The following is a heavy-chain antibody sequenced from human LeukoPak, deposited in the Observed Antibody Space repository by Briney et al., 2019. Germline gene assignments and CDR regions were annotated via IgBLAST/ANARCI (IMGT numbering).Heavy chain of an antibody. Sequence: PGGSLRLSCAASGFTFSNYGMHWVRQAPGKGLEWVAVISYDGSNKYYADSVKGRFTISRDNSKNTPYLQMNSLRAEDTAVYYCAKDRLLLMDVWGQGTTVTVSS. CDR2: ISYDGSNK. D-gene: IGHD3-22*01. CDR1: GFTFSNYG. V-gene: IGHV3-30*18. CDR3: AKDRLLLMDV. J-gene: IGHJ6*02.